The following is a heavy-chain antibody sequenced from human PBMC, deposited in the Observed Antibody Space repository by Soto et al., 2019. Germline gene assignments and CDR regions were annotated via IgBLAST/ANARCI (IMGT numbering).Heavy chain of an antibody. Sequence: QLQLQESGPGLVEPSGTLSLTCTVSGDSISGSTYYWGWIRQPPGKGLEWIGSIYYTGSTYYNPSLKSRVTISVDTSKNQFSLRLSSVTAADTTVYYCARVHSGIYFIDYWGQGTLVTVSS. V-gene: IGHV4-39*01. CDR2: IYYTGST. CDR3: ARVHSGIYFIDY. CDR1: GDSISGSTYY. D-gene: IGHD1-26*01. J-gene: IGHJ4*02.